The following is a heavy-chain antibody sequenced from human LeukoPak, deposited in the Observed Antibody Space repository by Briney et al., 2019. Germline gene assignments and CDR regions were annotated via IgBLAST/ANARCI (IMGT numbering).Heavy chain of an antibody. Sequence: GGSLRVSCAASGFNFSGSAVHWVRQASGKGLEWVGHIRSKGNNYATAYTASVKGRFTISRDDSKSTAHLQMNSLKTEDTAVYYCSRPGSYSTDDAFDIWGQGTMVTVSS. J-gene: IGHJ3*02. CDR3: SRPGSYSTDDAFDI. CDR1: GFNFSGSA. D-gene: IGHD1-26*01. V-gene: IGHV3-73*01. CDR2: IRSKGNNYAT.